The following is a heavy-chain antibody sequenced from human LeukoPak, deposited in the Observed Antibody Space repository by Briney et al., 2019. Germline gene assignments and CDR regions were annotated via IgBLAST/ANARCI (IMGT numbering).Heavy chain of an antibody. CDR1: GFTFSSYA. Sequence: GGSLRLSCAASGFTFSSYAMSWVRQAPGMGLEWVSDISGSGGSTYYADSVKGRFTISRDNSKNTLYLQMNSLRAEDTAVYYCAKDKLGYCSGGSCPLPSFDYWGQGTLVTVSS. CDR3: AKDKLGYCSGGSCPLPSFDY. J-gene: IGHJ4*02. CDR2: ISGSGGST. D-gene: IGHD2-15*01. V-gene: IGHV3-23*01.